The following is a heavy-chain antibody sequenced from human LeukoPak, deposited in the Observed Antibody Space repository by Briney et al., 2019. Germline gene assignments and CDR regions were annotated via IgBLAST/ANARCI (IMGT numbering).Heavy chain of an antibody. D-gene: IGHD6-6*01. Sequence: PGGSLRLSCAASGFTFSSYGMHWVRQAPGKGLEWVAVISYDGSNKYYADSVKGRFTISRDNSKDTLYLQMNSLRAEDTAVYYCAKDEYSSSANWFDPWGQGTLVTVSS. J-gene: IGHJ5*02. V-gene: IGHV3-30*18. CDR1: GFTFSSYG. CDR3: AKDEYSSSANWFDP. CDR2: ISYDGSNK.